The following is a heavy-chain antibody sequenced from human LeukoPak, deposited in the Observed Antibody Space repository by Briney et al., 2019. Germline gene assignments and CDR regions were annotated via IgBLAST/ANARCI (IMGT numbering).Heavy chain of an antibody. CDR1: GFTFSGSA. D-gene: IGHD6-19*01. Sequence: GGSLRLSCAASGFTFSGSAMHWVRQASGKGLEWVGRIRSKANSYASANAASVKGRFTIARDASKNTAHMLINSLTTEDTAVYSCNSYSSGLSPFIDYWGQGTPVTVSS. CDR3: NSYSSGLSPFIDY. V-gene: IGHV3-73*01. CDR2: IRSKANSYAS. J-gene: IGHJ4*02.